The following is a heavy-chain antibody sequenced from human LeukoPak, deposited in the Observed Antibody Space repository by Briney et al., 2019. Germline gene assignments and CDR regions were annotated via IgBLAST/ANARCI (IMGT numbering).Heavy chain of an antibody. V-gene: IGHV4-34*01. Sequence: SETLSLTCAVYGGSFSGYYWSWIRQPPGKGLEWIGEINHSGSTNYNPSLKSRVTISVDTSKNQFSLKLSSVTAADTAVYYCARVRRGGAYAAAHNPYYYYYMDVWGKGATVTVSS. CDR3: ARVRRGGAYAAAHNPYYYYYMDV. D-gene: IGHD1-14*01. J-gene: IGHJ6*03. CDR1: GGSFSGYY. CDR2: INHSGST.